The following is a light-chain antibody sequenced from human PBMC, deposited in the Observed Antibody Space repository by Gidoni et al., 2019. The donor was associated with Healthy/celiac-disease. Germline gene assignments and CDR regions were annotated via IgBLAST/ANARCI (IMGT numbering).Light chain of an antibody. J-gene: IGLJ2*01. V-gene: IGLV4-69*01. Sequence: LVLTQSPSASASLGASVKLTCTLSSGHRSYAIAWHQQQPEKGPRYLMKLNSDGSHSKGDGIPDRFSGSSSGAERYLTISSLQSEDEADYYCQTWGTGIVIFGGGTKLTVL. CDR1: SGHRSYA. CDR3: QTWGTGIVI. CDR2: LNSDGSH.